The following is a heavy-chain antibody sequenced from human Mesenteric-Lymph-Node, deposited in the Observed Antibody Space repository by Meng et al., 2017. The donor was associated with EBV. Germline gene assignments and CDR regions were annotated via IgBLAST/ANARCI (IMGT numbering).Heavy chain of an antibody. CDR2: INPNSGGT. Sequence: QVQLVQSGAEVKKPXASVKVSCKASGYTFTGYYMHWVRQAPGQGLEWMGWINPNSGGTNYAQKFQGWVTMTRDTSISTAYMELSRLRSDDTAVYYCARGELIFGVVIIEGFDDWGQGTLVTVSS. V-gene: IGHV1-2*04. CDR1: GYTFTGYY. CDR3: ARGELIFGVVIIEGFDD. D-gene: IGHD3-3*01. J-gene: IGHJ4*02.